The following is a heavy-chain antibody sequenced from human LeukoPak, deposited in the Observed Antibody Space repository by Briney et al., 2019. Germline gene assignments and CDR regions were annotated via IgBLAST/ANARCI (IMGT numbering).Heavy chain of an antibody. CDR2: IYYSGST. CDR1: GGSISSSSYY. Sequence: SETLSLTCTVSGGSISSSSYYWGWIRQPPGKGLEWIGSIYYSGSTNYNPSLKSRVTISVDTSKNQFSLKLSSVTAADTAVYYCARGRCSSTSCYVRGYYYYYYMDVWGKGTTVTVSS. CDR3: ARGRCSSTSCYVRGYYYYYYMDV. J-gene: IGHJ6*03. V-gene: IGHV4-39*07. D-gene: IGHD2-2*01.